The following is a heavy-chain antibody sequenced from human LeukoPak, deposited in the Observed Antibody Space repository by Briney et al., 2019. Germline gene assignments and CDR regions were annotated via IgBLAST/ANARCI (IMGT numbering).Heavy chain of an antibody. V-gene: IGHV3-21*01. CDR2: ISSSSSYI. Sequence: GGSLRLSCAASGFTFSSYSMNWVRQAPGKGLEWVSSISSSSSYIYYADSVKGRFTISRDNAKNSLYLQMNSLRAEDTAEYYCARDRDDFWSGYYTSYFDYWGQGTLVTVSS. J-gene: IGHJ4*02. CDR1: GFTFSSYS. CDR3: ARDRDDFWSGYYTSYFDY. D-gene: IGHD3-3*01.